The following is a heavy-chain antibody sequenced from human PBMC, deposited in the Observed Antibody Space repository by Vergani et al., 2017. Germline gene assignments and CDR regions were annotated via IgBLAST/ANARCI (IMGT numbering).Heavy chain of an antibody. Sequence: EVQLVESGGVVVQPGGSLRLSCAASGFTFDDYTMHWVRQAPGKGLEWVSLISWDGGSTYYADSVKGRFTISRDNSKNSLYLQMNSLRTEDTALYYCAKDISQVRGVIDDGMDVWGQGTTVTVSS. CDR1: GFTFDDYT. J-gene: IGHJ6*02. CDR2: ISWDGGST. D-gene: IGHD3-10*01. V-gene: IGHV3-43*01. CDR3: AKDISQVRGVIDDGMDV.